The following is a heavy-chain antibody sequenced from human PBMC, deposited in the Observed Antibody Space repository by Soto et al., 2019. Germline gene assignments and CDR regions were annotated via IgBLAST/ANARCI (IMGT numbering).Heavy chain of an antibody. CDR2: IYHSGST. Sequence: QLQLQESGSGLVKPSQTLSLTCAVSGGSISTGAYSYSWIRQPPGEGLEWIGYIYHSGSTYYNPSLKSRISMSVDRFKNQFSLSLSSVTAADTAVYYCARLEAFCGGDCHSPWGQGTLVTVSS. D-gene: IGHD2-21*02. J-gene: IGHJ5*02. V-gene: IGHV4-30-2*01. CDR1: GGSISTGAYS. CDR3: ARLEAFCGGDCHSP.